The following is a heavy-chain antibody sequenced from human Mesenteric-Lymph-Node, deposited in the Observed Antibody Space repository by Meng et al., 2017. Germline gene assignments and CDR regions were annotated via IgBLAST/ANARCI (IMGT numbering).Heavy chain of an antibody. CDR2: TSHSGST. CDR3: ASSDYYRSDY. CDR1: GGSISRSDW. D-gene: IGHD3-22*01. V-gene: IGHV4-4*02. Sequence: VQLQGSGPGLVKPSETLSLTCAVSGGSISRSDWWRWVRQPPGKGLEWIGETSHSGSTNYSPSLKSRVTISLDKSKNQLSLKLSSVTAADTAVYYCASSDYYRSDYWGQGTLVTVSS. J-gene: IGHJ4*02.